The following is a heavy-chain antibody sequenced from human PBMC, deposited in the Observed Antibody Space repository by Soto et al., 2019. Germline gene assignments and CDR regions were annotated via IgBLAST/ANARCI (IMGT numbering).Heavy chain of an antibody. J-gene: IGHJ5*02. Sequence: VGSLRLSCASSVFTFSHAWMSCVRHSPGKWLEWVGRIKSRADGGTKDYGAPVRGRFTISRDDSENMLYLQMNSLKTEDTAVYYCTVVTRWDKYSTYGYWFHPLGPGTLFTVSS. CDR3: TVVTRWDKYSTYGYWFHP. CDR1: VFTFSHAW. CDR2: IKSRADGGTK. D-gene: IGHD1-26*01. V-gene: IGHV3-15*01.